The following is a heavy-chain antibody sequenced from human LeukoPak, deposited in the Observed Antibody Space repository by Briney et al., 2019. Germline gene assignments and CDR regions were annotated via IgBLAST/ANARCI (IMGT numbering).Heavy chain of an antibody. CDR3: TRVLDFWSGYLDY. CDR1: GFTFGDYA. V-gene: IGHV3-49*04. D-gene: IGHD3-3*01. J-gene: IGHJ4*02. CDR2: IRSKAYGGTT. Sequence: GSLRLSCTASGFTFGDYAMSWVRQAPGKGLEWVGFIRSKAYGGTTEYAASVKGRFTISRDDSKSIAYLQMNSLKTEDTAVYSCTRVLDFWSGYLDYWGQGTLVTVSS.